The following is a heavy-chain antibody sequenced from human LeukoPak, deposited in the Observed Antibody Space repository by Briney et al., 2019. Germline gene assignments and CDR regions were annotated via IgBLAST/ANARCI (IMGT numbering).Heavy chain of an antibody. J-gene: IGHJ3*01. Sequence: GESLKISCKGSGYSFTSYWIAWVRQMPGKGLEWMGIIYPGDSDTRYSPSFQGQVTISADKSISTAYLQWSSLKASDTAMYYCARQVTLNYYDSSAYGFDFWGQGTMVTVSS. CDR1: GYSFTSYW. CDR2: IYPGDSDT. CDR3: ARQVTLNYYDSSAYGFDF. V-gene: IGHV5-51*01. D-gene: IGHD3-22*01.